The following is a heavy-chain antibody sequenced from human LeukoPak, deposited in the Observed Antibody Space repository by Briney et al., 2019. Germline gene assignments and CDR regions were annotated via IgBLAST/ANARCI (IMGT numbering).Heavy chain of an antibody. CDR1: GGSIISSSYY. D-gene: IGHD6-25*01. J-gene: IGHJ4*02. Sequence: SETLCLTCTVSGGSIISSSYYWGWIRQPPGKGLEWIGSIYYSGSTYYNPSLKSRVTISVDTSKNQFSLKLSSVTAADTAVYYCASQPSSGGYWGQGTLVTVSS. CDR3: ASQPSSGGY. CDR2: IYYSGST. V-gene: IGHV4-39*07.